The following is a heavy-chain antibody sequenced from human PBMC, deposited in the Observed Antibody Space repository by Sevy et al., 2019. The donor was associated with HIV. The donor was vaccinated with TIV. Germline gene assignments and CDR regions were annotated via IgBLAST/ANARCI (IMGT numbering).Heavy chain of an antibody. CDR1: GYTFTGYY. D-gene: IGHD2-2*01. CDR3: ARDHQVLYCSSTSCYVFGENWFDP. V-gene: IGHV1-2*06. Sequence: ASVKVSCKASGYTFTGYYMHWVRQAPGQGLEWMGRINPNSGGTNYAQKFQGRVTMTRDTSISTAYMELSRLRSDDTAVYYCARDHQVLYCSSTSCYVFGENWFDPWGQGTLVTVSS. J-gene: IGHJ5*02. CDR2: INPNSGGT.